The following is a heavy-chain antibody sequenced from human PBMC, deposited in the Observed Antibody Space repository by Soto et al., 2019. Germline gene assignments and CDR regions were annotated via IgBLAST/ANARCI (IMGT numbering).Heavy chain of an antibody. CDR3: AKDPTSYDSSAQFDS. V-gene: IGHV3-23*01. CDR1: GFSFNIFA. J-gene: IGHJ4*02. D-gene: IGHD3-22*01. CDR2: ISGGGGST. Sequence: GGSLRFSCAASGFSFNIFAMNWVRQAPGQGLEWVSGISGGGGSTYYADSVKGRFTISRDNSNNTLYLQMNSLRAEDTAVYYCAKDPTSYDSSAQFDSWGQGTLVTSPQ.